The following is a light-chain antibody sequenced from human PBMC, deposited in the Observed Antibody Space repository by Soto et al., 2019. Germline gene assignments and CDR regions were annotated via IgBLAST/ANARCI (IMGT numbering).Light chain of an antibody. CDR3: SSYTRSTTLV. J-gene: IGLJ3*02. CDR2: EVS. Sequence: QSVLTQPASVSGSPGQSITISCTGTSSDVGAYKYVSWYQQHPGKTPKLIIYEVSDRPSGVSNRFSGSKSGNTASLTISGLQAEDEANYYCSSYTRSTTLVFGGGTKLTVL. CDR1: SSDVGAYKY. V-gene: IGLV2-14*01.